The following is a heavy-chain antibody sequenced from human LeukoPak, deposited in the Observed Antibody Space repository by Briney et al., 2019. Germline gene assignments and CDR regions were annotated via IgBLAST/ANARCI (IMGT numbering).Heavy chain of an antibody. CDR3: ARITYDSSDY. CDR1: GFSISSGYY. Sequence: SETLSLTCAVSGFSISSGYYWGWIRQPPGKGLEWIGNVFHSGTTYYNPSLKSRVTISVDTSKNQFSLKLTSVTAADTAVYYCARITYDSSDYWGQGSLVTASP. D-gene: IGHD3-22*01. V-gene: IGHV4-38-2*01. J-gene: IGHJ4*02. CDR2: VFHSGTT.